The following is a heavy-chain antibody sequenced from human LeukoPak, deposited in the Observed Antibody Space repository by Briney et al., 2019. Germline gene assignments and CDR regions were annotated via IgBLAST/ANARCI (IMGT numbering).Heavy chain of an antibody. Sequence: GGSLRLSCAASGFTFSDHIMNWVRQLPGKRLEWVAYVSGSGSTVYYADSVKGRFTISRDNGKSSLYMQMNSLRVEDTALYYCVRQFASWGQGTLVTVSS. CDR2: VSGSGSTV. CDR3: VRQFAS. CDR1: GFTFSDHI. J-gene: IGHJ4*02. V-gene: IGHV3-48*01.